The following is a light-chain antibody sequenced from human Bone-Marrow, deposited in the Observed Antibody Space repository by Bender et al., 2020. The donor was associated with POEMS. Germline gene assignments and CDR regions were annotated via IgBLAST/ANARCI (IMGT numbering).Light chain of an antibody. V-gene: IGLV2-14*01. J-gene: IGLJ1*01. CDR3: CSYAGTYSYV. CDR1: SSDVGGYNY. Sequence: QSALTQPASVSGSPVQSITISCTGTSSDVGGYNYVSWYQQHPGKAPKLMIYDVSNRPSGVSNRFSGSKSGNTASLTISGLQADDEADYYCCSYAGTYSYVFGSGAKVTVL. CDR2: DVS.